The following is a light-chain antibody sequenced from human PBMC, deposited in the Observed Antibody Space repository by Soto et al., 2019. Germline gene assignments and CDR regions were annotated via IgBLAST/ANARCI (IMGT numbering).Light chain of an antibody. CDR2: RND. J-gene: IGLJ7*01. CDR3: VAWDDIVGGGV. CDR1: ESTIGRNY. Sequence: QSVLTQPPTASGTPGQRVTISCSGGESTIGRNYVYLYQQVPGTAPKLVIYRNDQRPSGVPDRFSGSKSVTSASLAISGFRSEDVADYYCVAWDDIVGGGVFGGGTQLSVL. V-gene: IGLV1-47*01.